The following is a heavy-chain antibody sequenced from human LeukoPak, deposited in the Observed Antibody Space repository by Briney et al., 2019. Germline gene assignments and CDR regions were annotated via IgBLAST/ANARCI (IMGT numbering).Heavy chain of an antibody. D-gene: IGHD6-6*01. J-gene: IGHJ6*03. CDR1: GFTFSSNY. CDR3: ARAHGSSGNYYYYYLDV. CDR2: IYSGGST. Sequence: GGSLRLSCAASGFTFSSNYMSWVRQAPGKGLEWVSVIYSGGSTNYSDSVKGRFTISRDNSKNTLYLQMNSLRTEDTAVYYCARAHGSSGNYYYYYLDVWGKGTTVTVSS. V-gene: IGHV3-66*02.